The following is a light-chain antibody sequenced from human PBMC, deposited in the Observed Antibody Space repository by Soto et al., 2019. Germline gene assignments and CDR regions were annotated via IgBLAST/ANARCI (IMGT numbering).Light chain of an antibody. Sequence: QSALTQPASVSGSPGQSITISCTGTSSDVGGYNYVSWYQQHPGKAPKLMIFEVINRPSGVSNRFSGSKSGSTASLTISGLQAEDEADYFCSSYRGGSALGVFGTATKLTVL. J-gene: IGLJ1*01. CDR2: EVI. CDR3: SSYRGGSALGV. CDR1: SSDVGGYNY. V-gene: IGLV2-14*01.